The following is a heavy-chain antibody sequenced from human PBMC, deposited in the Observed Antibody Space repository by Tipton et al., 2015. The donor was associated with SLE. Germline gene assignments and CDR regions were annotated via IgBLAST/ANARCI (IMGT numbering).Heavy chain of an antibody. J-gene: IGHJ5*02. D-gene: IGHD3-10*01. CDR3: ARGVIRRFDP. CDR1: GGSISSGSYY. V-gene: IGHV4-61*02. Sequence: TLSLTCTVSGGSISSGSYYWSWIRQPAGKGLEWIGRIYTSGSTNYNPSLKSRVTISVGTSKNQFSLKLSSVTAADTAVYYCARGVIRRFDPWGQGTLVTVSS. CDR2: IYTSGST.